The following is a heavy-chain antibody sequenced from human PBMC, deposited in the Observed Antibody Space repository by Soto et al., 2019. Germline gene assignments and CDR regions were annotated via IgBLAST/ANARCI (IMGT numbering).Heavy chain of an antibody. Sequence: QVQLVESGGGVVQPGRSLRLSCAASGFTFSSYGMHWVRQAPGKGLEWVAVISYDGSNKYYADSVKGRFTISRDNSKNTLYLQRNSLRAEDTAVYYCAKDQDTRFLRSYYYGMDVWGQGTTVTVSS. J-gene: IGHJ6*02. D-gene: IGHD3-3*01. CDR3: AKDQDTRFLRSYYYGMDV. CDR1: GFTFSSYG. V-gene: IGHV3-30*18. CDR2: ISYDGSNK.